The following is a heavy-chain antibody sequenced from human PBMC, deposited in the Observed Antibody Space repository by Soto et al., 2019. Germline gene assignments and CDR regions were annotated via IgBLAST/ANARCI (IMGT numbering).Heavy chain of an antibody. J-gene: IGHJ5*02. V-gene: IGHV1-3*01. CDR2: INAGNGNT. CDR1: GYTFTSYA. CDR3: ARGGEWWSQQANWFDP. Sequence: ASVKVSCKASGYTFTSYAMHWVRQAPGQRLEWMGWINAGNGNTKYSQKFQGRVTITRDTSASTAYMELSSLRSEDTAVYYCARGGEWWSQQANWFDPWGQGTLVTVSS. D-gene: IGHD2-15*01.